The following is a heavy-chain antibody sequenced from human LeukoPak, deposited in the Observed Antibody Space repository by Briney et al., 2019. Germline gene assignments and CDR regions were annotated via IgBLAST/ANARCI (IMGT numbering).Heavy chain of an antibody. CDR3: AKPKPYYDSSGYYLYYFDY. Sequence: GGSLRLSCAASGFTFSSYEMNWVRQAPGKGLEWVSYISSSGSTIYYADSVKGRFTISRDNSKNTLYLQMNSLRAEDTAVYYCAKPKPYYDSSGYYLYYFDYWGQGTLVTVSS. D-gene: IGHD3-22*01. V-gene: IGHV3-48*03. CDR2: ISSSGSTI. CDR1: GFTFSSYE. J-gene: IGHJ4*02.